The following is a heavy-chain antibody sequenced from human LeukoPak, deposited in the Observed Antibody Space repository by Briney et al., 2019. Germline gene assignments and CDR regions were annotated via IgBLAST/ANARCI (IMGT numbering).Heavy chain of an antibody. J-gene: IGHJ4*02. D-gene: IGHD6-6*01. CDR3: ARFDDEYSSSFLDY. Sequence: ASVKVSCKASGYTFTSYGISWVRQAPGQGLEWMGWISAYNGNTNYAQKLQGRVTLTTDTSTSTAYMELRSLRSDDTAVYYCARFDDEYSSSFLDYWGQGTLVTVSS. CDR1: GYTFTSYG. V-gene: IGHV1-18*01. CDR2: ISAYNGNT.